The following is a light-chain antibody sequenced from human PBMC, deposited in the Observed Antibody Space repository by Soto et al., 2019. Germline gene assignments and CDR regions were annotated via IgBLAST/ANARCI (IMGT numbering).Light chain of an antibody. Sequence: IVLTQSPATLSVSPWERATLSCRASQSVSSNLAWYQQKPGQAPRLLIYGASTRATGIPARFSGSGSGTDFTLTISRLEPEDFAVFYCQQYGSSPQTFGQGTKVDIK. J-gene: IGKJ1*01. CDR1: QSVSSN. CDR2: GAS. CDR3: QQYGSSPQT. V-gene: IGKV3-20*01.